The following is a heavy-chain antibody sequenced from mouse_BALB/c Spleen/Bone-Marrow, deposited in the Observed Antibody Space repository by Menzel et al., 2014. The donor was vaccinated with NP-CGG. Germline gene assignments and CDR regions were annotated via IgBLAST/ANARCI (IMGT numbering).Heavy chain of an antibody. D-gene: IGHD2-14*01. J-gene: IGHJ2*01. V-gene: IGHV1-9*01. CDR3: GRSKYRYGGYFDY. CDR2: ILPGSGST. CDR1: GYTFSSHW. Sequence: QVHVKQSGTELMKPGASMKISCKATGYTFSSHWIEWVKQRPGHGLEWIGEILPGSGSTNYNEKFKGKATFTADTSSKTAYMQLSSLTSEDSAVYYCGRSKYRYGGYFDYWGLGTPLAVSS.